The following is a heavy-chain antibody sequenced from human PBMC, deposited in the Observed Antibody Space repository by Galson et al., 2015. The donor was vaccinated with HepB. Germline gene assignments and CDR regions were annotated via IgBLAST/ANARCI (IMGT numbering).Heavy chain of an antibody. J-gene: IGHJ6*02. D-gene: IGHD2-2*01. CDR2: ISANSGYT. V-gene: IGHV1-18*04. CDR1: GYTFNTYA. Sequence: SVKVSCKGSGYTFNTYAYSWVRQAPGQGLEWMGWISANSGYTKYAQKLPGRVTMNTDTSTSTAFMELRSLRSDDTAVYYCARDCSSATCLYGMDVWGQGTTVTVSS. CDR3: ARDCSSATCLYGMDV.